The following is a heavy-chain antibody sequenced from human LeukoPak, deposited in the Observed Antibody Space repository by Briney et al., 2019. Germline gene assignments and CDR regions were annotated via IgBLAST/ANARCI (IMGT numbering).Heavy chain of an antibody. D-gene: IGHD4-23*01. Sequence: ASVKVSCKASGGTFSSYAISWVRQAPGQGLEWMGGIIPIFGTANYAQKFQGRVTITADESTSTAYMELSSLRSEDTAVYYCARDPLGNGQPPVDYRGQGTLVTVSS. CDR1: GGTFSSYA. CDR2: IIPIFGTA. CDR3: ARDPLGNGQPPVDY. V-gene: IGHV1-69*13. J-gene: IGHJ4*02.